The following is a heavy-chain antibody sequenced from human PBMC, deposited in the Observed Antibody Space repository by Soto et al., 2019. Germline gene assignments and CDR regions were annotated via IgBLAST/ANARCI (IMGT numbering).Heavy chain of an antibody. J-gene: IGHJ2*01. D-gene: IGHD6-6*01. CDR2: IIPIRGRA. CDR1: GGTFSSYT. CDR3: SSSSGRSWYFDL. V-gene: IGHV1-69*02. Sequence: SVKVSCKASGGTFSSYTISWVRQAPGQGLEWMGRIIPIRGRANYAQKFQGRVTMTKDKSTSTVYMELSSLRFEDTAVYYCSSSSGRSWYFDLWGRGTLVTVSS.